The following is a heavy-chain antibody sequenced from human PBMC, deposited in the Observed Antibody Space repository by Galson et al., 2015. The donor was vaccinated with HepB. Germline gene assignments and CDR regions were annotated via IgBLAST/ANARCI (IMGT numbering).Heavy chain of an antibody. Sequence: SVKVSCKASGGTFSSYAISWVRQAPGQGLEWMGGIIPIFGIANYAQKFQGRVTITADKSTSTAYMELSSLRSEDTAVYYCARETRITMIPGAFDIWGQGTMVTVSS. J-gene: IGHJ3*02. CDR2: IIPIFGIA. CDR1: GGTFSSYA. V-gene: IGHV1-69*10. CDR3: ARETRITMIPGAFDI. D-gene: IGHD3-22*01.